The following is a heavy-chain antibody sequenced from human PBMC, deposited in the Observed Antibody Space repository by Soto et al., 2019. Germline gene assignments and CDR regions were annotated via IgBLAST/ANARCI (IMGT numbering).Heavy chain of an antibody. CDR2: IKNKAGSYST. V-gene: IGHV3-72*01. CDR1: GFTLSDHY. CDR3: ADLTWNGYYLP. D-gene: IGHD3-3*01. Sequence: EVQLVESGGGLVQPGGSLRLSCAASGFTLSDHYMDWVRQAPGKGLEWVGRIKNKAGSYSTEYAASVTGRFTISRDDSKNSLYLQMNSLKTEDTAVCYCADLTWNGYYLPWGQGTLVIVSS. J-gene: IGHJ4*02.